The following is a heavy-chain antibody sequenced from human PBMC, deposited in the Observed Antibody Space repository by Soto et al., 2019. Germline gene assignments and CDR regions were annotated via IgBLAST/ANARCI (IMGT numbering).Heavy chain of an antibody. Sequence: QVQLVQSGAEVKKPGASVKVSCKASGYTFTSYGISWVRQAPGQGLEWMGWISAYNGNTNYAQKLQGRVTMNTDTSTSTAYMERRSLRSDDTAVYYCASGVITWVGGVHVAYWGQGTLVTVSS. CDR2: ISAYNGNT. D-gene: IGHD3-22*01. J-gene: IGHJ4*02. CDR1: GYTFTSYG. V-gene: IGHV1-18*01. CDR3: ASGVITWVGGVHVAY.